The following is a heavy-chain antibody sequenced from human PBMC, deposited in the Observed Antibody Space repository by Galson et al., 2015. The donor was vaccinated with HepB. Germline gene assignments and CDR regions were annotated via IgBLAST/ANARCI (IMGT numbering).Heavy chain of an antibody. CDR2: IYYSGST. V-gene: IGHV4-30-4*01. J-gene: IGHJ5*02. Sequence: LTCTVSGGSISSDDFHWTYYWNWVRQPPGKGLEWIGHIYYSGSTYYNPSLKSRVTISVDTSKNQFSLKLSSVTAADTAVYYCARDYYDSSGYYYDPWGQGTLVIVSS. CDR1: GGSISSDDFHWTYY. CDR3: ARDYYDSSGYYYDP. D-gene: IGHD3-22*01.